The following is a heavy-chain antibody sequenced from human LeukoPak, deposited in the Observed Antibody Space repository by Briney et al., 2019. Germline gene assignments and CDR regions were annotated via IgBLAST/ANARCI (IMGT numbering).Heavy chain of an antibody. J-gene: IGHJ4*02. V-gene: IGHV3-74*01. CDR3: ARGGLAVIRCPEV. CDR2: INRDGSST. Sequence: QPGGSLRLSCAASGFTFSSYWMHWVRQAPGKGLVWVSRINRDGSSTSYADSVKGRFTISRDNAKNTLYLQMNSLRAEDTAVYYCARGGLAVIRCPEVWGQGTLVTVSS. D-gene: IGHD2-2*02. CDR1: GFTFSSYW.